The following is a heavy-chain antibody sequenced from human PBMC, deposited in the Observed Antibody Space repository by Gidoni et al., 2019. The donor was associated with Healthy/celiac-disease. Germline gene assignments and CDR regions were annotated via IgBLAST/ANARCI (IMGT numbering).Heavy chain of an antibody. V-gene: IGHV3-23*01. CDR2: ISGSGGGT. CDR1: GFTFSSSA. CDR3: ASPYYDFWSGYYWSFHQNIDY. Sequence: EVQLLESGGGLVQPGGSLRLSCAASGFTFSSSAMRWFRQAPGKGLEWVSAISGSGGGTYYADSVKGRFTISRDNSKNTLYLQMNSLRAEDTAVYYCASPYYDFWSGYYWSFHQNIDYWGQGTLVTVSS. D-gene: IGHD3-3*01. J-gene: IGHJ4*02.